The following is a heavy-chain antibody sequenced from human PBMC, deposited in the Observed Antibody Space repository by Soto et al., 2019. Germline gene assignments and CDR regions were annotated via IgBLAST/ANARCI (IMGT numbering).Heavy chain of an antibody. CDR1: GFTFSSYA. J-gene: IGHJ4*02. D-gene: IGHD3-22*01. V-gene: IGHV3-23*01. CDR2: ISGSGGST. Sequence: GGSLRLSCAASGFTFSSYAMSWVRQAPGKGLEWVPAISGSGGSTYCADSVKGRFTISRDNSKNTLYPQMNSLRAEDTAVYYCAKDILWYYDSSGYSNYWGQGTLVTVSS. CDR3: AKDILWYYDSSGYSNY.